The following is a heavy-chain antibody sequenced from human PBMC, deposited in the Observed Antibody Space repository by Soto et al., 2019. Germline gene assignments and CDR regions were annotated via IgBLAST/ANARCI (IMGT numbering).Heavy chain of an antibody. Sequence: EVQLVESGGGLVKPGGSLRLSCAASGFTFSNAWMNWVRQAPGKGLEWVGRIKSKTDGGTTDYAAPVKGRFTISRDDSKNTLYLQMNSLKTEDTAVYYCTPGPIFGVVIIGFNYYGMDVWGQGTTVTVSS. CDR3: TPGPIFGVVIIGFNYYGMDV. CDR1: GFTFSNAW. J-gene: IGHJ6*02. D-gene: IGHD3-3*01. V-gene: IGHV3-15*07. CDR2: IKSKTDGGTT.